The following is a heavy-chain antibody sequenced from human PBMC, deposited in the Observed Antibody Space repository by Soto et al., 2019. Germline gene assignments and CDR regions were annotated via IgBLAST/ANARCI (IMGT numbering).Heavy chain of an antibody. D-gene: IGHD1-1*01. V-gene: IGHV3-21*01. Sequence: EVQLVESGGGLVKPGGSLRLSCAASGFTFSSYSMNWVRQAPGKGLEWVSSISSSSSYIYYADSVKGRFTMSRDNAKNSLYLQMNSLRAEDTAVYYCARYTSTPGSWNDAVSVAGYYMDVWGKGTTVTVSS. CDR2: ISSSSSYI. CDR3: ARYTSTPGSWNDAVSVAGYYMDV. CDR1: GFTFSSYS. J-gene: IGHJ6*03.